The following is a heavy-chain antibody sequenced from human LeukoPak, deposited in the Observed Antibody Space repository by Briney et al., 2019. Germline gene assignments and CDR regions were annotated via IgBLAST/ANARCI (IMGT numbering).Heavy chain of an antibody. V-gene: IGHV3-23*01. Sequence: PGGSLRLSCAASGFSFRNRAMSWVRQAPEKGLEWISAINGNGGNTFYAGSVTGRFTISRDNTKNTLYLQMNSLRVEDTAVYYCVIDRPHFDYWGQGTLVTVSS. CDR1: GFSFRNRA. CDR3: VIDRPHFDY. CDR2: INGNGGNT. J-gene: IGHJ4*02.